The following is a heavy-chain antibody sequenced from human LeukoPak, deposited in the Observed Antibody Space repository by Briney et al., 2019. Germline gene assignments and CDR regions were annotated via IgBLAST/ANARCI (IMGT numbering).Heavy chain of an antibody. V-gene: IGHV1-8*01. CDR1: GYTFTSYD. D-gene: IGHD5-12*01. Sequence: ASVKVSCKASGYTFTSYDINWVRQATGRGLEWMGWMNPNSGNTGYAQKFQGRVTMTRNTSISTAYMELSSLRSEDTAVYYCARVGSRTPDSNWFDPWGQGTLVTVSS. J-gene: IGHJ5*02. CDR2: MNPNSGNT. CDR3: ARVGSRTPDSNWFDP.